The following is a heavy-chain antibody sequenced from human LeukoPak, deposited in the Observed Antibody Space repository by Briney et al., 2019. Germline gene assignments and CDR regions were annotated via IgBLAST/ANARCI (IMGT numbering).Heavy chain of an antibody. CDR3: ARGVTMVRGVPTSANWFDP. D-gene: IGHD3-10*01. CDR1: GATFSIYA. V-gene: IGHV1-69*04. Sequence: ASVNLSCKASGATFSIYAISWVRQAPGQGPEWMGRIIPILGMTNYAQKFPGRVTITADKSTSTAYMELSSLRSEDTAVYYCARGVTMVRGVPTSANWFDPWDQGTLVTVSS. J-gene: IGHJ5*02. CDR2: IIPILGMT.